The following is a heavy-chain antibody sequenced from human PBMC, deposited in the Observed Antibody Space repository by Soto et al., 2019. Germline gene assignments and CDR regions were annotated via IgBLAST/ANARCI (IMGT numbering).Heavy chain of an antibody. Sequence: SETLSVTCTVSGGSISSGGYYWSWIRQHPGKGLEWIGYIYYSGSTNYSPSLKSRATISVDMSKNQFSLKLSSVTAADTAVYYCARDSGSYLFRWFDPWGQGTLVTVSS. D-gene: IGHD1-26*01. CDR3: ARDSGSYLFRWFDP. V-gene: IGHV4-61*08. CDR2: IYYSGST. J-gene: IGHJ5*02. CDR1: GGSISSGGYY.